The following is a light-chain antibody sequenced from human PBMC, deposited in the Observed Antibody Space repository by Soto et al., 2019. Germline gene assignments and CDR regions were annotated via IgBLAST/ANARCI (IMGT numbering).Light chain of an antibody. V-gene: IGLV1-51*02. J-gene: IGLJ3*02. Sequence: QAVVTQPPSVSVAPGQKVTISCSGSSSNIGNNYVSWYQQLPGTAPKLLIYENNKRPSGIPDRFSGSKSGTSATLGITGLQTGDEADYYCGTWDSSLSARVFGGGTKLTVL. CDR3: GTWDSSLSARV. CDR1: SSNIGNNY. CDR2: ENN.